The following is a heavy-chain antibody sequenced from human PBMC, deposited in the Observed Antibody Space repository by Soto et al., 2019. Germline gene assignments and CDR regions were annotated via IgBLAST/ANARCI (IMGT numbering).Heavy chain of an antibody. D-gene: IGHD6-6*01. CDR3: ARERNAYSSSSDWFDP. CDR2: INPNSGGT. J-gene: IGHJ5*02. V-gene: IGHV1-2*02. CDR1: GYTFTGYY. Sequence: ASVEVSCRASGYTFTGYYMHWVRQAPGQGLEWMGWINPNSGGTNYAQKFQGRVTMTRDTSISTAYMELSRLRSDDTAVYYCARERNAYSSSSDWFDPWGQGTLVTVSS.